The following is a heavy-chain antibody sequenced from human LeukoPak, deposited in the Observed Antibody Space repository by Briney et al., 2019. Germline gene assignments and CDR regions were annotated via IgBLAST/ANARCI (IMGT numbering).Heavy chain of an antibody. J-gene: IGHJ4*02. CDR3: ARDDGVFGVSHFDY. D-gene: IGHD3-3*01. V-gene: IGHV1-8*03. CDR2: MNPNSGNT. Sequence: ASVKVSCKASGGTFSSYAINWVRQATGQGLEWTGWMNPNSGNTGYAQKFQGRVTITRNTSISTAYMELSSLRSEDTAVYYCARDDGVFGVSHFDYWGQGTLVTVSS. CDR1: GGTFSSYA.